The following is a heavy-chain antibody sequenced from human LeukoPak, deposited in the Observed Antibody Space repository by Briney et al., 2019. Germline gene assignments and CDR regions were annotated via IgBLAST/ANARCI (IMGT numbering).Heavy chain of an antibody. D-gene: IGHD3-9*01. Sequence: SETLSLTCTASGGSISSYYWSWIRQPPGKGLEWIGYIYYSGSANYNPSLKSRVTISVDTSKNQFSLKLSSVTAADTAVYYCAKDGPNYDILTGYMFDPWGQGTLVTVSS. J-gene: IGHJ5*02. V-gene: IGHV4-59*01. CDR3: AKDGPNYDILTGYMFDP. CDR2: IYYSGSA. CDR1: GGSISSYY.